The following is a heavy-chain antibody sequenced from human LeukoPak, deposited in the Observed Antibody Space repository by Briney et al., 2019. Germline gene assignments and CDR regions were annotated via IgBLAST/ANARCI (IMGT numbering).Heavy chain of an antibody. CDR1: GFTFSSYA. V-gene: IGHV3-23*01. J-gene: IGHJ3*02. Sequence: PRGSLRLSCAASGFTFSSYAISWVRHVPGKGLGWVSAISGSGGSTYYADSVKGPFTLSRDNSKNTLYLQMNSLRAEDTAVYYCARLLGYCSSTSCYAHAFDIWGQGTMVTVSS. D-gene: IGHD2-2*01. CDR3: ARLLGYCSSTSCYAHAFDI. CDR2: ISGSGGST.